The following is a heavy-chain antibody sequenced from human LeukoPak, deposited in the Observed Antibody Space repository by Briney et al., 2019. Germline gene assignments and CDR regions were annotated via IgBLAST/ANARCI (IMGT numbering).Heavy chain of an antibody. J-gene: IGHJ4*02. CDR2: IKSKTDGGTT. CDR3: TREWLSYYSFDY. Sequence: PGGSLRLSCAASDFTFSNAWMNWVRQAPGKGLEWVGRIKSKTDGGTTDYAAPVKGRFTISRDDSKNTLYLQMNSLKTEDTAVYYCTREWLSYYSFDYWGQVTLVTVSS. D-gene: IGHD3-3*01. V-gene: IGHV3-15*07. CDR1: DFTFSNAW.